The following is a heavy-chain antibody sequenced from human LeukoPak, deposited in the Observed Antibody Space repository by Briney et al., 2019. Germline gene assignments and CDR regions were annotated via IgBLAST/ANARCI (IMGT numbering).Heavy chain of an antibody. CDR2: IYSGGST. CDR1: GFTVSSNY. D-gene: IGHD6-19*01. J-gene: IGHJ4*02. CDR3: ARASLAVAKKGGFDY. V-gene: IGHV3-66*01. Sequence: GGSLRLSCAASGFTVSSNYMSWVRQAPGKGLEWVSVIYSGGSTYYADSVKGRFTISRDNSKNTLYLQMNSLRAEDTAVYYCARASLAVAKKGGFDYWGQGTLVTVSS.